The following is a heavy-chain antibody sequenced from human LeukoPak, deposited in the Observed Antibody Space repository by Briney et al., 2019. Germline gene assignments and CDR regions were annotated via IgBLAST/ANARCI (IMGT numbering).Heavy chain of an antibody. CDR3: ATTREYYDFWSGEAYYYYYMDV. J-gene: IGHJ6*03. D-gene: IGHD3-3*01. CDR1: GGTFSSYA. V-gene: IGHV1-69*06. Sequence: GASVKVSCKASGGTFSSYAISWVRQAPGQGLEWMGGIIPIFGTANYAQKFQGRVTITADKSTSTAYMELSSLRSEDTAVYYCATTREYYDFWSGEAYYYYYMDVWGKGTTVTVSS. CDR2: IIPIFGTA.